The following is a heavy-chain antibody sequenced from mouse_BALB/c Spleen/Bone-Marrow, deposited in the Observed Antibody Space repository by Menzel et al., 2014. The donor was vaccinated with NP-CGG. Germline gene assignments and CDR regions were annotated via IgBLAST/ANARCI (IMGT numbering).Heavy chain of an antibody. CDR3: AREDGLWYFDV. D-gene: IGHD1-2*01. V-gene: IGHV1-9*01. Sequence: VKLQESGAELMKPGASVKISCKSTGYTFSSYWIEWVKQRPGHGLEWIGEILPGSGSTNYNEKFKGKATFTADTSSNTAYMQLSSLTSEDSAVYYCAREDGLWYFDVWNARTTVDISS. CDR2: ILPGSGST. J-gene: IGHJ1*01. CDR1: GYTFSSYW.